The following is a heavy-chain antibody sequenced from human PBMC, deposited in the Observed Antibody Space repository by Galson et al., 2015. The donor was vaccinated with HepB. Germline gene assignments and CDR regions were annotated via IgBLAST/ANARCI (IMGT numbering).Heavy chain of an antibody. J-gene: IGHJ6*02. Sequence: SVKVSCKASGGTFNSYAISWVRQAPGQGLEWMGGIIPILSTTNYAQKFQGRVTITADDSTSTAYMELSSLRSDDTAVYYCARDWAARGWGYYYGMDVWGQGTTVTVSS. CDR1: GGTFNSYA. D-gene: IGHD6-6*01. V-gene: IGHV1-69*13. CDR3: ARDWAARGWGYYYGMDV. CDR2: IIPILSTT.